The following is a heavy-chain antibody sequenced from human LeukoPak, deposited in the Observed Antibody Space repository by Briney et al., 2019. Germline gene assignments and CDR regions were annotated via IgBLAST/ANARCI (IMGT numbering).Heavy chain of an antibody. CDR1: GFTFRSYG. Sequence: GRSLRLSCAASGFTFRSYGMHWIRQAPGKGLEWVAVISYDGSNKYYADSVKGRFTISRDNSKNTLYLQMNSLRAEDTAVYYCARDLERYYFDYWGQGTLVTVSS. D-gene: IGHD3-3*01. CDR2: ISYDGSNK. J-gene: IGHJ4*02. CDR3: ARDLERYYFDY. V-gene: IGHV3-30*19.